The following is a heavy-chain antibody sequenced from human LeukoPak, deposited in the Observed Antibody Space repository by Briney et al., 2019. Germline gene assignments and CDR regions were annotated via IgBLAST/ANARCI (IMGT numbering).Heavy chain of an antibody. Sequence: ASVKVSCKASGYTFTGCYMHWVRQAPGQGLEWMGIINPSGGSTSYAQKFQGRVTITRDTSTSTVYMELSSLRSEDTAVYYCARAKNRAYAFDIWGQGTMVTVSS. CDR3: ARAKNRAYAFDI. V-gene: IGHV1-46*01. D-gene: IGHD2/OR15-2a*01. CDR1: GYTFTGCY. CDR2: INPSGGST. J-gene: IGHJ3*02.